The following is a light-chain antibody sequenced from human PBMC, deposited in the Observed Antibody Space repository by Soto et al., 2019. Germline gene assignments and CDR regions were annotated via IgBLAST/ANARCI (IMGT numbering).Light chain of an antibody. CDR2: DAS. J-gene: IGKJ2*01. CDR1: QSVTTN. V-gene: IGKV3-15*01. CDR3: QQYYSTPYT. Sequence: EVVMTQSPATLSVSPGERVTFSCRASQSVTTNLAWYQHKPGQSPRLLISDASTGASGIPPRFSGSGSGTEFTLTIDRLQAEDVAVYYCQQYYSTPYTFGQGTKPEIK.